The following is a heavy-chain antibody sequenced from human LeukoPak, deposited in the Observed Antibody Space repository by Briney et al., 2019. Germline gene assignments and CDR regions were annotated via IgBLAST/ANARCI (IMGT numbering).Heavy chain of an antibody. Sequence: VASVKVSCKASGYTFTNYAINWVRQAPGQGLEWMGWTSTNIGNPTYVQGFTGQFVFSLDTSVSTAYLQIRRLKAEDSAVYYCAKDFSSSWYFEDWGQGTLVTVPS. CDR2: TSTNIGNP. CDR1: GYTFTNYA. V-gene: IGHV7-4-1*02. CDR3: AKDFSSSWYFED. J-gene: IGHJ1*01. D-gene: IGHD6-13*01.